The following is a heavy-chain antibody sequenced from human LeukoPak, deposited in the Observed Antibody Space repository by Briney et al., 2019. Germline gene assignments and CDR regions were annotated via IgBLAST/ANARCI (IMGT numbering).Heavy chain of an antibody. CDR3: AREHHDFWSGYSHQDY. CDR1: GFTFSSYS. J-gene: IGHJ4*02. V-gene: IGHV3-21*01. Sequence: GGSLRLSCAASGFTFSSYSINWVRQAPGKGLEWVSSISSSSSYIYYADSVKGRFTISRDNAKNSLYLQMNSLRAEDTAVYYCAREHHDFWSGYSHQDYWGQGTLVTVSS. D-gene: IGHD3-3*01. CDR2: ISSSSSYI.